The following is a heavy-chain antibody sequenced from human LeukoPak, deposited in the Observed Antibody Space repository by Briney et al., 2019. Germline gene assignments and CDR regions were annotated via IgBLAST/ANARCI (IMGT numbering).Heavy chain of an antibody. CDR1: GYTFTSYY. CDR3: ARVSMVTGGGMDV. CDR2: INPSGGST. Sequence: ASVKVSCKESGYTFTSYYMHWVRQAPGQGLEWMGIINPSGGSTSYAQKFQGRVTMTRDTSTSTVYMELSSLRSEDTAVYYCARVSMVTGGGMDVWGQGTTVTVSS. J-gene: IGHJ6*02. V-gene: IGHV1-46*01. D-gene: IGHD5-18*01.